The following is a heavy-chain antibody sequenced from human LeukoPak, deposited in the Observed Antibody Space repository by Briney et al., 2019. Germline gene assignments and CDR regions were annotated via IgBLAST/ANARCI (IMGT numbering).Heavy chain of an antibody. CDR1: GFTFSSYG. J-gene: IGHJ4*02. D-gene: IGHD5-18*01. V-gene: IGHV3-30*18. CDR3: AKAPYVDTAMVDY. CDR2: ISYDGSNK. Sequence: GGSLRLSCAAPGFTFSSYGMHWVRQAPGKGLEWVAVISYDGSNKYYADSVKGRFTISRDNSKNTLYLQMNSLRAEDTAVYYCAKAPYVDTAMVDYWGQGTLVTVSS.